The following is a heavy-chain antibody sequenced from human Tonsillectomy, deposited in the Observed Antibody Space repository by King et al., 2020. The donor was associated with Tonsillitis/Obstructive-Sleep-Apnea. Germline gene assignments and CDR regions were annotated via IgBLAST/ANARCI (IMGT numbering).Heavy chain of an antibody. V-gene: IGHV1-2*02. CDR2: INPNSGGT. J-gene: IGHJ6*02. CDR3: ATSLGFQYYYGMDV. D-gene: IGHD7-27*01. Sequence: QLVQSGAEVKKPGASVKVSCKASGYTFTDYYMHWVRQAPGQGLEWMGWINPNSGGTKYAQKFQGRVTMTRDTSISTAYMELSRLTSDDTAVYYCATSLGFQYYYGMDVWGQGTTVTVSS. CDR1: GYTFTDYY.